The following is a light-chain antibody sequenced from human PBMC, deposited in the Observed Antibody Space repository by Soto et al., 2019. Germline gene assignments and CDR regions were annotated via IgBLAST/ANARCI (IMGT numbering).Light chain of an antibody. J-gene: IGLJ3*02. CDR3: SSFAGSNNVV. CDR2: DVT. V-gene: IGLV2-8*01. CDR1: SSDIGSYDH. Sequence: QAVVTQPPSASGSPGQSVTISCAGTSSDIGSYDHVSWYQQHPGKAPKLMIYDVTKRPSGVPDRFSGSKSGNAASLTVSGLQTEDEADYYCSSFAGSNNVVFGGGTQLTVL.